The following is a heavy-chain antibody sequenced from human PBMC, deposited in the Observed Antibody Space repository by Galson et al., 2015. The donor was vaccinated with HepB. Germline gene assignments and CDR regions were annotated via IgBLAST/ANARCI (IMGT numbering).Heavy chain of an antibody. J-gene: IGHJ5*02. CDR2: ISNRGDFI. CDR3: ARDWGIAVAGTWWFDP. Sequence: SLRLSCAVSGFNFRSYSMNWVRQAPGKGLEWVSSISNRGDFIYYAESVRGRFTISRDNAKNSLFLQMNSLRAEDAAVYYCARDWGIAVAGTWWFDPWGQGTVVTVSS. D-gene: IGHD6-19*01. V-gene: IGHV3-21*01. CDR1: GFNFRSYS.